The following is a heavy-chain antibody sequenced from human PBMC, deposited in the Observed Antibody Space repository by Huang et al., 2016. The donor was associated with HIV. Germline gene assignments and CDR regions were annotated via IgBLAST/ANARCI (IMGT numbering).Heavy chain of an antibody. D-gene: IGHD5-12*01. CDR2: IIPIFGTT. Sequence: QVQLVQSGAEVKKPGSSVKLSCQSSGGGSSSYAISWVRQARGQGLEWMEGIIPIFGTTDYAPRFQGRVTITADESTNTAYIELSSLEYDDTALYYCARSGPRWGLATIWTLVYWGQGTLVTVSS. V-gene: IGHV1-69*13. CDR1: GGGSSSYA. CDR3: ARSGPRWGLATIWTLVY. J-gene: IGHJ4*02.